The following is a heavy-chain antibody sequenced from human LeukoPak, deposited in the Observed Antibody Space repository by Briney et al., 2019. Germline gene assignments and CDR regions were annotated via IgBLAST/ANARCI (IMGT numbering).Heavy chain of an antibody. D-gene: IGHD4-17*01. CDR3: ADDYGD. CDR2: MYPSGTT. V-gene: IGHV4-4*07. Sequence: SETLSLTCTVSGGSISSYYWSWIRQPAGKGLEWIGRMYPSGTTHYNPSLKSRVTMSVDTSKNHFSLKLTSVTAADTAVYYCADDYGDWGQGTLVTVSS. J-gene: IGHJ4*02. CDR1: GGSISSYY.